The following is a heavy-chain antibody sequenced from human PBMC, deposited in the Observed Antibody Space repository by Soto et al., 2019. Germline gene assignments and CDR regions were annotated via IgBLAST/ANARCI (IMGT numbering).Heavy chain of an antibody. CDR1: GFTFSSYG. V-gene: IGHV3-30*18. J-gene: IGHJ4*02. Sequence: GGSLRLSCAASGFTFSSYGMHWVRQAPGKGLEWVAVISYDGSNKYYADSVKGRFTISRDNSKNTLYLQMNSLRAEDTAVYYCAKDVDYDFWSGYPDYWGQGTLVTVSS. D-gene: IGHD3-3*01. CDR3: AKDVDYDFWSGYPDY. CDR2: ISYDGSNK.